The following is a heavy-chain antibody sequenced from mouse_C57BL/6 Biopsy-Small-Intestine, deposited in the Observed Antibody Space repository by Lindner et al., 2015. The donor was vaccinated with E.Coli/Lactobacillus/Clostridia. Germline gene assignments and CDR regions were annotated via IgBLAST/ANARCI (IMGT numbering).Heavy chain of an antibody. J-gene: IGHJ4*01. CDR1: GYAFSSYW. CDR3: ARGDYGSTYGGMDY. D-gene: IGHD1-1*01. Sequence: VQLQESGAELVKPGASVEISCKVSGYAFSSYWMNWVKQRPGKGLEWIGQIYPGDGDTNYNGKFKGKATLTAVKSSSTAYMQLSSLTSEDSAVYFCARGDYGSTYGGMDYWGQGTSVTVSS. V-gene: IGHV1-80*01. CDR2: IYPGDGDT.